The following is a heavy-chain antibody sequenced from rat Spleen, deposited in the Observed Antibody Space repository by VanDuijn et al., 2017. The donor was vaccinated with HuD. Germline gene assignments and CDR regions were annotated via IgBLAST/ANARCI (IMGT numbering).Heavy chain of an antibody. CDR2: IIYDGSST. D-gene: IGHD1-10*01. J-gene: IGHJ4*01. CDR1: GFTFSDYN. Sequence: EVQLVESGGGLVQPGRSLKLSCAASGFTFSDYNMAWVRQAPKKGLEWVATIIYDGSSTYYPDSVKGRFTISRDNAKSTLYLQMNSLRSEETTTYYCTRESAYNKYVMDAWGQGASVTVSS. CDR3: TRESAYNKYVMDA. V-gene: IGHV5-7*01.